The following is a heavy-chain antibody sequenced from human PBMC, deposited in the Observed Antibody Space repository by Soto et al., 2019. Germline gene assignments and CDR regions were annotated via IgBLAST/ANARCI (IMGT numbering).Heavy chain of an antibody. CDR1: GFTFSSYS. J-gene: IGHJ4*02. D-gene: IGHD3-22*01. CDR2: ISGSSTYI. V-gene: IGHV3-21*01. Sequence: GGSLRLSCAASGFTFSSYSMNWVRQAPGKGLEWVSSISGSSTYIYYADSVKGRFTISRDNAKNSLYLQMNSLRAEDTAVYYCARDYYDNVGYGVPVRYYDNWGQGTLVTVSS. CDR3: ARDYYDNVGYGVPVRYYDN.